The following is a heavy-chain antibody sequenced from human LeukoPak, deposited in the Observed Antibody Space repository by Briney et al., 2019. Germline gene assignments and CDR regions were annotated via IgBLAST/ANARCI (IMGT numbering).Heavy chain of an antibody. J-gene: IGHJ5*02. D-gene: IGHD3-22*01. Sequence: ASVKVSCKASGGTFSSYAISWVRQAPGQGLEWMGGIIPIFGTANYAQKFQGRVTITTDESTSTAYMELSSLRSEDTAVYYCARALDRGYYYNWFDPWGQGTLVTVSS. CDR1: GGTFSSYA. V-gene: IGHV1-69*05. CDR2: IIPIFGTA. CDR3: ARALDRGYYYNWFDP.